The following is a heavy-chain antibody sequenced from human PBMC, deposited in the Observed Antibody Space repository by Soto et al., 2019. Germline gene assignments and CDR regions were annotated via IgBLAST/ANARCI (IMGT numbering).Heavy chain of an antibody. CDR3: ARVICSSTSCYGGYYGMDV. CDR2: ISRSSSTM. CDR1: GFSFSSYR. V-gene: IGHV3-48*02. J-gene: IGHJ6*02. D-gene: IGHD2-2*01. Sequence: GGSLRLSCAASGFSFSSYRMNWVRQAPGKRLEWVSYISRSSSTMSYADSVKGRFTISRDNAMNSLYLQMNSLRDEDTAVYYCARVICSSTSCYGGYYGMDVWGQGTTVTVSS.